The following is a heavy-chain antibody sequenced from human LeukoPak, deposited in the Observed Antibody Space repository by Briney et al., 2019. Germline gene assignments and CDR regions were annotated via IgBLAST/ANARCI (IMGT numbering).Heavy chain of an antibody. Sequence: GGSLRLSXAASGFTFSDYYMSWIRQAPGKGLEWVAYISSSGNTRYYADSVKGRFTISRDNAKNSLYLQMNSLRAEDTAVYYCAWGGIAAFDSWGQGTLVTVSS. D-gene: IGHD2-21*01. CDR2: ISSSGNTR. J-gene: IGHJ4*02. CDR1: GFTFSDYY. CDR3: AWGGIAAFDS. V-gene: IGHV3-11*04.